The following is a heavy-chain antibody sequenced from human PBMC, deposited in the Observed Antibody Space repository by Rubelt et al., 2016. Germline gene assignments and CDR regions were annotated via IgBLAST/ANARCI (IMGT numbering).Heavy chain of an antibody. CDR3: ARDLLSRSRITTLDY. Sequence: EVQLLESGGGLVQPGGSLRLSCAASGFPFSTYAMSWVRQAPGKGLEWVSSIRRGGDTYYADSVKARFTISRDNSKNTLYLQMNGLRAEDTAVYYCARDLLSRSRITTLDYWGQGTLVTVSS. D-gene: IGHD4-11*01. CDR2: IRRGGDT. V-gene: IGHV3-23*01. CDR1: GFPFSTYA. J-gene: IGHJ4*02.